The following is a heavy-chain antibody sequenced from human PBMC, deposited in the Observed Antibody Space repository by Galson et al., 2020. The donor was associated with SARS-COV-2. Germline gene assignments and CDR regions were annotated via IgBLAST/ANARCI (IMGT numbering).Heavy chain of an antibody. J-gene: IGHJ4*02. Sequence: GGSLRLSCAASGFTFDDYAMHWVRQAPGKGLEWVSGISWNSGSIGYADSVKGRFTISRDNAKNSLYLQMNSLRAEDTALYYCAKDIGPYHQLLLNWGQGTLVTVSS. CDR3: AKDIGPYHQLLLN. CDR2: ISWNSGSI. D-gene: IGHD2-2*01. V-gene: IGHV3-9*01. CDR1: GFTFDDYA.